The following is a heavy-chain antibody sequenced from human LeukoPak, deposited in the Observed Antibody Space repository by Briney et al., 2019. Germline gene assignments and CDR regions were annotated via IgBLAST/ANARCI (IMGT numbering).Heavy chain of an antibody. V-gene: IGHV1-8*01. CDR2: MNPNSGNT. Sequence: GASVKVSCKASGYTFTSHDINWVRQAPGQGLEWMGWMNPNSGNTDYAQKFQGRVTMTRNTSISTAYMELSSLRSEDTAVYYCARGPLRGGSLYYFDYWGQGTLVTVSS. CDR1: GYTFTSHD. J-gene: IGHJ4*02. D-gene: IGHD1-26*01. CDR3: ARGPLRGGSLYYFDY.